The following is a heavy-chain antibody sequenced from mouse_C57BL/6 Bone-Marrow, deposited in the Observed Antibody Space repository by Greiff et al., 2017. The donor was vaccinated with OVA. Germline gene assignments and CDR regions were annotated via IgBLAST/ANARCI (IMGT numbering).Heavy chain of an antibody. CDR1: GYTFTSYW. Sequence: QVQLQQPGAELVRPGSSVKLSCKASGYTFTSYWMHWVKQRPIQGLEWIGNIDPSDRETHYNQKFKDKATLTVDKSSSTAYMQLSSLTSEDSAVDYCARYPYWGQGTLVTVSA. CDR3: ARYPY. CDR2: IDPSDRET. V-gene: IGHV1-52*01. J-gene: IGHJ3*01.